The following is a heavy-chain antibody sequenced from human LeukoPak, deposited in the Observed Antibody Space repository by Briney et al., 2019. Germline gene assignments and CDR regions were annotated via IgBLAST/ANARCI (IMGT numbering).Heavy chain of an antibody. CDR1: GFTFSSHS. CDR2: ISSSSSYI. D-gene: IGHD6-13*01. J-gene: IGHJ4*02. Sequence: GGSLRLSCAASGFTFSSHSMSWVRQAPGKGLEWVSSISSSSSYIYYADSVKGRFTISRDNAKNTLYLQMNSLRAEDTAVYYCARSTGYSSLPGYWGQGTLVTVSS. V-gene: IGHV3-21*01. CDR3: ARSTGYSSLPGY.